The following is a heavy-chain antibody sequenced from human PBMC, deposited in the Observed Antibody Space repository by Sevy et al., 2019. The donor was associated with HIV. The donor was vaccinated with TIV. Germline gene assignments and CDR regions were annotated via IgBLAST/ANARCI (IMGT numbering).Heavy chain of an antibody. CDR1: GFPFKNAW. CDR3: SPPRLGASWATFHI. V-gene: IGHV3-15*07. D-gene: IGHD1-26*01. J-gene: IGHJ3*02. CDR2: IKSKMDGRAA. Sequence: GGSLRLSCTVSGFPFKNAWMHWVRQAPGRGLEWVGRIKSKMDGRAAEYSAPVKGRLSISRDDSKNTVYLQMNSLKIEDTAVYYCSPPRLGASWATFHIWGQGTMVTVSS.